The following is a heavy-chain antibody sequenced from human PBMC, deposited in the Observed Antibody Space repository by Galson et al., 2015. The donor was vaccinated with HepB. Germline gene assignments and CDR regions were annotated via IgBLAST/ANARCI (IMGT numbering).Heavy chain of an antibody. D-gene: IGHD3-22*01. J-gene: IGHJ4*02. Sequence: SLRLSCAVSGFTFSRYWMSWVRQAPGKGLEWVANIKHDGSEKYYVDSVKGRFTISRDNAKNSLYLQMNNLRAEDTAVYYCGSSRNYYDSSGYALDYWGQGTLVTVSS. CDR2: IKHDGSEK. CDR3: GSSRNYYDSSGYALDY. V-gene: IGHV3-7*01. CDR1: GFTFSRYW.